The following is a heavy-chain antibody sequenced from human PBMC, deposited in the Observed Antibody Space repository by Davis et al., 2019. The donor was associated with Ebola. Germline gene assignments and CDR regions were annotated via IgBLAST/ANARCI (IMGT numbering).Heavy chain of an antibody. CDR2: SNPHNGNT. V-gene: IGHV1-18*04. J-gene: IGHJ4*02. CDR1: GYTFTSYG. D-gene: IGHD1-1*01. Sequence: ASVKVSCKASGYTFTSYGITWVRQAPGQGLEWMGWSNPHNGNTNYAQNVQGRVTMTTDTSTSTAYMEVGNLRSDDTAVYYCARAQMPTTSDHWGQGTLVTVSS. CDR3: ARAQMPTTSDH.